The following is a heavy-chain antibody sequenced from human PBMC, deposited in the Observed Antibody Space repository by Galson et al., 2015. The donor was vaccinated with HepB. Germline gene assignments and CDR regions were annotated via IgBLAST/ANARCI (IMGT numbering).Heavy chain of an antibody. CDR3: TTGGPDLLSYSGSYFRDY. Sequence: SLRLSCAASGFTFSNAWMNWVRQAPGKGLEWVGRIKSKTDGGTTDYAAPVKGRFTISRDDSKNTLYLQMNSLKTEDTAVYYCTTGGPDLLSYSGSYFRDYWGQGTLVTVSS. CDR1: GFTFSNAW. J-gene: IGHJ4*02. CDR2: IKSKTDGGTT. D-gene: IGHD1-26*01. V-gene: IGHV3-15*07.